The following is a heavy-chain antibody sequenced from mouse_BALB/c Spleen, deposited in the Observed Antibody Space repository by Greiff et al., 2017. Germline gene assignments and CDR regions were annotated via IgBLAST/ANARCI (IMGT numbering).Heavy chain of an antibody. Sequence: QVQLQQSGAELMKPGASVKISCKATGYTFSSYWIAWVKQRPGHGLEWIGEILPGSGSTNYNEKFKGKATFTADTSSNTAYMQLSSLTSEDSAVYYCARGLWRYGPFDYWGQGTTLTVSS. CDR3: ARGLWRYGPFDY. CDR1: GYTFSSYW. J-gene: IGHJ2*01. V-gene: IGHV1-9*01. CDR2: ILPGSGST. D-gene: IGHD1-1*02.